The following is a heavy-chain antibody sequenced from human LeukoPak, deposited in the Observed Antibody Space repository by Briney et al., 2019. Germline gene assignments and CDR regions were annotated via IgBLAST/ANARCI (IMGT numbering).Heavy chain of an antibody. D-gene: IGHD5-18*01. Sequence: GGSLRLSCAASGFTFSSYAMSWVRQAPGKGLEWVSAISGSGGSTYYADSVKGRFTIPRDNSKNTLYLQMNSLRAEDTAVYYCARSWIQLWLLGYWGQGILVTVSS. CDR2: ISGSGGST. V-gene: IGHV3-23*01. CDR3: ARSWIQLWLLGY. J-gene: IGHJ4*02. CDR1: GFTFSSYA.